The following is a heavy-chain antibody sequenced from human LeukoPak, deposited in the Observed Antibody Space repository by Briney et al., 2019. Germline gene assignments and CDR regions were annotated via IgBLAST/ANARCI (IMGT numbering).Heavy chain of an antibody. V-gene: IGHV3-66*01. CDR3: ARENERAGLCLDY. J-gene: IGHJ4*02. CDR1: GFTVGSNY. Sequence: GGSLRLSCAASGFTVGSNYMSWVRQAPGKGLEWVSVMDTGDNTHYADSVKGRFTISRDNSKNTLYLQMNNLRVEDTAVYYCARENERAGLCLDYWGQGTLVTVSS. CDR2: MDTGDNT. D-gene: IGHD3/OR15-3a*01.